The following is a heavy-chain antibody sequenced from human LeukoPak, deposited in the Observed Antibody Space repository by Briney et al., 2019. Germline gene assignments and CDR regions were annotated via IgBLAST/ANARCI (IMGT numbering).Heavy chain of an antibody. Sequence: GGSPRLSCAASGFTFSSYAMSWVRQAPGKGLEWVSAISGSGGSTYYADSVKGRFTISRDNSKNTLYLQMNSLRAEDTAVYYCAKAYYDFWSGYASYYFDYWGQGTLVTVSS. CDR3: AKAYYDFWSGYASYYFDY. J-gene: IGHJ4*02. CDR1: GFTFSSYA. CDR2: ISGSGGST. D-gene: IGHD3-3*01. V-gene: IGHV3-23*01.